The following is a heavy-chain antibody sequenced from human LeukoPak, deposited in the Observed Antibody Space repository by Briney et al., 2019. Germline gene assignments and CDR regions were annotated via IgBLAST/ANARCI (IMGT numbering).Heavy chain of an antibody. CDR1: GYTFTDYY. V-gene: IGHV1-2*02. D-gene: IGHD2-8*01. J-gene: IGHJ5*02. CDR2: INTNSGGT. Sequence: ASVKVSCKASGYTFTDYYMHWVRQAPGQGLEWMGWINTNSGGTNYAQKFQGRVTMTRDTSISTAYMELSRLTSDDTAVYYCARFRTSSTYNWFDPWGQGTLVTVSS. CDR3: ARFRTSSTYNWFDP.